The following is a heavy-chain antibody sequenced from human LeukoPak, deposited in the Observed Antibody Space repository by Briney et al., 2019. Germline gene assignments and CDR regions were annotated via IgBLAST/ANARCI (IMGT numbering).Heavy chain of an antibody. CDR1: GYTFTSYA. D-gene: IGHD2-15*01. CDR2: INVGNGNT. CDR3: ATLTDLYYYYGMDV. J-gene: IGHJ6*02. Sequence: ASVKVSCKASGYTFTSYAVHWVRQAPGQRLEWMGWINVGNGNTKYSQKFQGRATITRDTSASAAYMELSSLRSEDTAVYYCATLTDLYYYYGMDVWGQGTTVTVSS. V-gene: IGHV1-3*01.